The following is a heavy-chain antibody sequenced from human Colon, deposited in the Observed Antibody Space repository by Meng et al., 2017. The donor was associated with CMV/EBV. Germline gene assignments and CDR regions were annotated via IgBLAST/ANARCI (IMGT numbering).Heavy chain of an antibody. CDR2: IKQDGSEQ. Sequence: GESLKISCAASGFTFSSYGMNWVRQAPGKGLEWVANIKQDGSEQFYADSVKGRFTISRDNAKNSLYLQMNSLTAGDTALYYCGKNRVESWGQGTLVTVSS. V-gene: IGHV3-7*01. D-gene: IGHD3-10*01. J-gene: IGHJ4*02. CDR1: GFTFSSYG. CDR3: GKNRVES.